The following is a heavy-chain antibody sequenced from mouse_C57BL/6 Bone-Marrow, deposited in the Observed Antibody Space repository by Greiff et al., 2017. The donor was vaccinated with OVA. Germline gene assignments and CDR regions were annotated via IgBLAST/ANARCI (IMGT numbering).Heavy chain of an antibody. J-gene: IGHJ2*01. CDR3: ARSLLFIPDY. CDR1: GYTFTSYW. CDR2: IYPGSGST. D-gene: IGHD1-1*01. Sequence: QVQLKQPGAELVKPGASVKMSCKASGYTFTSYWITWVKQRPGQGLEWIGDIYPGSGSTNYNEKFKSKATLTVDTSSRTAYMQLSSLTSEDSAVYYCARSLLFIPDYWGQGTTLTVSS. V-gene: IGHV1-55*01.